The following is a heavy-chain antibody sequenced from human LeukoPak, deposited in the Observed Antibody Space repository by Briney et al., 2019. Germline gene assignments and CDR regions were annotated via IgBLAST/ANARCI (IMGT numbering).Heavy chain of an antibody. Sequence: PGGSLRLSCAASGFTFSSYTVHWVRQAPGKGLEWVAAISYDGSNKYYADSVKGRFTISRDNSKNTLYLQMNSLRAEDTAVYYCARGSVGELLWFGEPMGPFDYWGQGTLVTVSS. CDR2: ISYDGSNK. D-gene: IGHD3-10*01. CDR3: ARGSVGELLWFGEPMGPFDY. V-gene: IGHV3-30*04. J-gene: IGHJ4*02. CDR1: GFTFSSYT.